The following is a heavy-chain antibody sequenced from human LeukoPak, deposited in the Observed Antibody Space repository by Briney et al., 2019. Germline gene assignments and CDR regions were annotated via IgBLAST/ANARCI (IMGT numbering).Heavy chain of an antibody. CDR1: GGSISSYY. J-gene: IGHJ4*02. D-gene: IGHD2-15*01. V-gene: IGHV4-4*07. CDR3: ARKGYCSGGSCYRPNYFDY. CDR2: IYTSGST. Sequence: SETLSLTCTVSGGSISSYYWSWIRQPAGKGLEWIGRIYTSGSTNYNPSLKSRVTMSVDTSKNQFSLKLSSVTAADTAVYYCARKGYCSGGSCYRPNYFDYWGQGTLVTVSS.